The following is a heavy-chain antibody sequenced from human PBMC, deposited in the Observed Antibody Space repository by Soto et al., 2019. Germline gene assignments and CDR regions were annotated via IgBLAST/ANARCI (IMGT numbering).Heavy chain of an antibody. Sequence: QLQLQESGPGLVKPSETLSLTCTVSGGSISSSSYYWGWIRQPPGKGLEWIGSIYYSGSTYYNPSLQRRVTLSVDTSKNLFSLKLSSVTAADTAVYYCARHTPAISISDHWGQGTLVTVSS. V-gene: IGHV4-39*01. J-gene: IGHJ4*02. CDR2: IYYSGST. CDR1: GGSISSSSYY. D-gene: IGHD2-15*01. CDR3: ARHTPAISISDH.